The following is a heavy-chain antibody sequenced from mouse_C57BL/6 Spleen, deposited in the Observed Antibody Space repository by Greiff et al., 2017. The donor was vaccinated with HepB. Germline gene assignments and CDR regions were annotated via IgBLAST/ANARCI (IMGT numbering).Heavy chain of an antibody. V-gene: IGHV1-50*01. J-gene: IGHJ1*03. D-gene: IGHD1-1*01. CDR2: IAPSDSYT. Sequence: QVQLQQSGAELVKPGASVKLSCKASGYTFTSYWMQWVKQRPGQGLEWIGEIAPSDSYTNYNQKFKGKATVTVDTSSSTAYMQLSSLTSEDSAVYYGARRGKLLNGSSDRYFDVWGKGTTVTVSS. CDR3: ARRGKLLNGSSDRYFDV. CDR1: GYTFTSYW.